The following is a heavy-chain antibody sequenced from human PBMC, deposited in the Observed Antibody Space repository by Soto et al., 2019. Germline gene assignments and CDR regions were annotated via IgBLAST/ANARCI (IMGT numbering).Heavy chain of an antibody. J-gene: IGHJ4*02. D-gene: IGHD3-22*01. CDR2: ISSTSSYI. CDR3: ARDPEAGYYDRSGYTRDY. CDR1: GFTFSSYS. V-gene: IGHV3-21*01. Sequence: EVQLVESGGGLVKPGGSLRLSCAASGFTFSSYSMNWVRQAPGQGLEWVSSISSTSSYIYYADSVKGRFTIARENAKNSLYLQMNSLRGEDTDVYYCARDPEAGYYDRSGYTRDYWGQGTLVTVSS.